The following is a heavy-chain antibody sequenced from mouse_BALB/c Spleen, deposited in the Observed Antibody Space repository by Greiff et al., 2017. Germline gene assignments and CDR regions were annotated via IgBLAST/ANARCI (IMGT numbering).Heavy chain of an antibody. Sequence: QVQLQQSGAELAKPGASVKMSCKASGYTFTSYWMHWVKQRPGQGLEWIGYINPSTGYTEYNQKFKDKATLTADKSSSTAYMQLSSLTSEDSAVYYCTRRNYYGSSLYAMDYWGQGTSVTVSS. J-gene: IGHJ4*01. V-gene: IGHV1-7*01. CDR1: GYTFTSYW. D-gene: IGHD1-1*01. CDR3: TRRNYYGSSLYAMDY. CDR2: INPSTGYT.